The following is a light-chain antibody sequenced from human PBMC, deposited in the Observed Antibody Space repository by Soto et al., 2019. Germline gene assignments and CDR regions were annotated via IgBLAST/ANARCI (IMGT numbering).Light chain of an antibody. J-gene: IGLJ1*01. CDR3: ASYVGSRTYV. V-gene: IGLV2-23*02. CDR2: EVT. CDR1: SDIGNYNL. Sequence: QSAVTQPASVSGSPGQSVTISCSGSDIGNYNLVSWYQHLPGRAPKLLIFEVTMRPSGISDRFSGSKSASTASLTISGLQAEDEGDYYCASYVGSRTYVFGSGTKVTVL.